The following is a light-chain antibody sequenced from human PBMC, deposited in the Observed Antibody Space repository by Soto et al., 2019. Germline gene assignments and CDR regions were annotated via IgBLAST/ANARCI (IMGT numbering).Light chain of an antibody. CDR3: SSYTTRSTYVV. V-gene: IGLV2-14*01. J-gene: IGLJ2*01. Sequence: QSALTQPASVSGSPGQSITISCTGTSNDVGVYNYVSWYQQHPGKAPKLMIYEVTNRPSGVSNRFSGSKSGNTASLTISGLQAEDEADYYCSSYTTRSTYVVLGGGTKVTVL. CDR2: EVT. CDR1: SNDVGVYNY.